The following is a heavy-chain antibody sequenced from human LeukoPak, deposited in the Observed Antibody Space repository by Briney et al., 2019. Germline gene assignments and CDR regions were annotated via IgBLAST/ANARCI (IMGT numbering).Heavy chain of an antibody. Sequence: PGRSLRLSCAASGFTFTSYGIHWVRQAPGEGLVWVSRINSDGSNINYADSVKGRFTISRDNAKNTLYLQMNSLRVEDTAVYYCVRSSGWPGYWGQGTMVTVSS. CDR3: VRSSGWPGY. V-gene: IGHV3-74*01. CDR1: GFTFTSYG. CDR2: INSDGSNI. D-gene: IGHD6-19*01. J-gene: IGHJ4*02.